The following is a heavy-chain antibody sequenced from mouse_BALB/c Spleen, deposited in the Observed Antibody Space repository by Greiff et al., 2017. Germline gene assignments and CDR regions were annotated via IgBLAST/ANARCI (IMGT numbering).Heavy chain of an antibody. CDR2: IYPGDGDT. J-gene: IGHJ2*01. CDR3: ARRGDSGYSYYFDY. V-gene: IGHV1-82*01. Sequence: QVQLQQSGPELVKPGASVKISCKASGYAFSSSWMNWVKQRPGQGLEWIGRIYPGDGDTNYNGKFKGKATLTADKSSSTAYMQLSSLTSVDSAVYFCARRGDSGYSYYFDYWGQGTTLTVSS. CDR1: GYAFSSSW. D-gene: IGHD1-2*01.